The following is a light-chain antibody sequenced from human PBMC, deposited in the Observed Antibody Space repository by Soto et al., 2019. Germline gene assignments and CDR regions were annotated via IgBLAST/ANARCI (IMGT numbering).Light chain of an antibody. CDR3: QQHEAYPRT. CDR1: QNIIVW. V-gene: IGKV1-5*03. J-gene: IGKJ1*01. CDR2: QAS. Sequence: DIQMTQSPSTLSASIGDRVTITCRASQNIIVWLAWYQQKPGKAPKFLIYQASTLQSGVPSRFSGSGSGTEFTLTISSLQPDDFATYYCQQHEAYPRTFGQGTKVEIK.